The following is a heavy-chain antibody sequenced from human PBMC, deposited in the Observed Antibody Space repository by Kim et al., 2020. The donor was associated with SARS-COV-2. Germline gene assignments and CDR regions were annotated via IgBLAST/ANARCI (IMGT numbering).Heavy chain of an antibody. V-gene: IGHV5-51*01. Sequence: SPSFKGQVTISADRSTGTASLQWSSLKASDTAIYYCARRKNAGAGWYFDYWGQGALVTVSS. J-gene: IGHJ4*02. CDR3: ARRKNAGAGWYFDY. D-gene: IGHD7-27*01.